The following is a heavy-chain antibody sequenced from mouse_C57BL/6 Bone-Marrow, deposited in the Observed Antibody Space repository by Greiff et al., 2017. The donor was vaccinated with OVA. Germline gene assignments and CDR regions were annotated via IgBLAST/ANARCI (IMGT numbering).Heavy chain of an antibody. D-gene: IGHD1-1*01. J-gene: IGHJ4*01. CDR1: GYTFTSYW. CDR3: ARRGYYGSRGYAMDY. V-gene: IGHV1-61*01. CDR2: IYPSDSET. Sequence: QVQLQQPGAELVRPGSSVKLSCKASGYTFTSYWMDWVKQRPGQGLEWIGNIYPSDSETHYNQKFKDKATLTVDKSSSTAYMQLSSLTSEDSAVYYCARRGYYGSRGYAMDYWGQGTSVTVSS.